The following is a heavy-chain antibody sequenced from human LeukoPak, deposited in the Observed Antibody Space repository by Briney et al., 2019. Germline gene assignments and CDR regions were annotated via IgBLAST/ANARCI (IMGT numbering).Heavy chain of an antibody. V-gene: IGHV1-2*02. CDR2: INPNSGGT. J-gene: IGHJ4*02. CDR3: AREFSVAHPHLDY. CDR1: GYTFTGYY. Sequence: GASVKVSCKASGYTFTGYYKHWVRQAPGQGLEWMGWINPNSGGTNYAQKFQGRVTMTRDTSISTAYMELSRLRSDDTAVYYCAREFSVAHPHLDYWGQGTLVTVSS. D-gene: IGHD4-23*01.